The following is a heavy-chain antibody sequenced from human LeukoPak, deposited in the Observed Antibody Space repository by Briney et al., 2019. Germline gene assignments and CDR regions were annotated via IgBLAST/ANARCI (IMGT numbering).Heavy chain of an antibody. CDR1: GYTFTSYG. Sequence: ASVKVSCKASGYTFTSYGISWVRQAPGQGLEWMGWISAYNGNTNYAQKLQGRVTMTTDTFTGTAYMELRNLRSEDTAIYYCARHMTTVVTSLDYWGQGTMVTVSS. D-gene: IGHD4-23*01. CDR2: ISAYNGNT. CDR3: ARHMTTVVTSLDY. J-gene: IGHJ4*02. V-gene: IGHV1-18*01.